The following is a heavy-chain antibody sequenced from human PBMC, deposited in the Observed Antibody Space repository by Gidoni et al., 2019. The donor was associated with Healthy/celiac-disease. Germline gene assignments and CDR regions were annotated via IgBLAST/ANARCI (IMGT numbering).Heavy chain of an antibody. D-gene: IGHD4-17*01. Sequence: QVQLVESGGGVVQPGRSLRLSCAAAGFTSSSYALHWVRQAPGKGLEWVAGISYDGSNKYYADSVKGRFTISRDNSKNTLYLQMNSLRAEDTAVYYCARDFSDYGDSPYFDYWGQGTLVTVSS. J-gene: IGHJ4*02. CDR2: ISYDGSNK. V-gene: IGHV3-30-3*01. CDR3: ARDFSDYGDSPYFDY. CDR1: GFTSSSYA.